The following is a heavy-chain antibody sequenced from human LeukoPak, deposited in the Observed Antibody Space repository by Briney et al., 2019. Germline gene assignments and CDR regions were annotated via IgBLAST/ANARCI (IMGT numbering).Heavy chain of an antibody. D-gene: IGHD3-10*01. CDR1: GGSINGYY. Sequence: SETLSLTCTVSGGSINGYYWSWIRQPAGKGLEWIGRIYTSGSTNYNPSLKSRVTMSVDTSKNQFSLKLSSVTAADTAVYYCARERGIRGVIITPSYYYYYMDVWGKGTTVTISS. CDR2: IYTSGST. J-gene: IGHJ6*03. V-gene: IGHV4-4*07. CDR3: ARERGIRGVIITPSYYYYYMDV.